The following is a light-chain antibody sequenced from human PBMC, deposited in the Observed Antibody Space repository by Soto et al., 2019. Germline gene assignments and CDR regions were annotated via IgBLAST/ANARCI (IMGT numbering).Light chain of an antibody. V-gene: IGKV1-5*01. Sequence: DIQMSQSPSTLSAYVGERVTITCRASQSVSNWLAWYQQKPGKAPKVLIYDVSSLDRGVPSRFSGSESGTELILTISSLHPDDFATYYCQPYDSYSCTFRQRTKLDI. CDR3: QPYDSYSCT. CDR2: DVS. CDR1: QSVSNW. J-gene: IGKJ1*01.